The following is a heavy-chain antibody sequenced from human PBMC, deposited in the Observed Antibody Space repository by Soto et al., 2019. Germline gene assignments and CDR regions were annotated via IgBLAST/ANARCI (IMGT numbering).Heavy chain of an antibody. D-gene: IGHD1-1*01. Sequence: EVKLLESGGGLVQPGGSLRLSCAASGFTFSAYAMGWDRRAPGKGLEWVSTIHGGGGATHYADSVKGRFTNSRDDSKNTLYAQMNSLRAEDTAVYYCAKFEGHPLEYWYLDFWGRGTLVTVSS. CDR1: GFTFSAYA. J-gene: IGHJ2*01. CDR3: AKFEGHPLEYWYLDF. V-gene: IGHV3-23*01. CDR2: IHGGGGAT.